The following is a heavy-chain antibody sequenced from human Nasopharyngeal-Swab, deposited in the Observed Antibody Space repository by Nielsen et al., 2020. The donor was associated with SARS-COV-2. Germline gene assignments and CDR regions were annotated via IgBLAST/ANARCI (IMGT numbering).Heavy chain of an antibody. CDR1: GGSFSGYY. J-gene: IGHJ4*02. CDR3: ARAADSSGIDY. CDR2: INHSGST. Sequence: SETLSLTCAVYGGSFSGYYWNWIRQAPGKGLEWIGEINHSGSTNYNPSLKSRVTISVDPSKNQFSLKLSSVTAADTAVYYCARAADSSGIDYWGQGTLVTVSS. D-gene: IGHD6-19*01. V-gene: IGHV4-34*01.